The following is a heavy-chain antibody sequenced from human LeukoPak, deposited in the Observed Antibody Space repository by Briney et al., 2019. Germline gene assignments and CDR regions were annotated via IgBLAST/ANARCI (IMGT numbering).Heavy chain of an antibody. Sequence: SVKVSCKAPGGTFSSYAISWVRQAPGQGLEWIGGIIPSFGTANYAQKFQGRVTITADESTSTAYMELSSLRSEDTAVYYCASFGGDILTPSRGFNYGMDVWGQGTTVTVSS. D-gene: IGHD3-9*01. V-gene: IGHV1-69*13. CDR3: ASFGGDILTPSRGFNYGMDV. CDR1: GGTFSSYA. J-gene: IGHJ6*02. CDR2: IIPSFGTA.